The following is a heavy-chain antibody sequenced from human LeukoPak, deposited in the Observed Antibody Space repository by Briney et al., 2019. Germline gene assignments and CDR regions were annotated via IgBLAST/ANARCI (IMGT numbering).Heavy chain of an antibody. V-gene: IGHV3-15*01. CDR1: GFTFSDHY. CDR3: TTDRGIAAAGTSFDY. D-gene: IGHD6-13*01. Sequence: GGSLRLSCAASGFTFSDHYMDWVRQAPGKGLEWVGRIKSKTDGGTTDYAAPVKGRFTISRDDSKNTLYLQMNSLKTEDTAVYYCTTDRGIAAAGTSFDYWGQGTLVTVSS. J-gene: IGHJ4*02. CDR2: IKSKTDGGTT.